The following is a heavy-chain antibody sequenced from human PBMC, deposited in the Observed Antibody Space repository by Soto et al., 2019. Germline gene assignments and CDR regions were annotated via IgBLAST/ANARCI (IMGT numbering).Heavy chain of an antibody. D-gene: IGHD3-10*01. Sequence: GGSLRLSCAASGFTFSSYAMHWVRQAPGKGLEWVAVISYDGSNKYYADSVKGRFTISRDNSKNTLYLQMNSLRAEDMAVYYCAREFVGLLPATGEGADYWGQGTLVTVSS. CDR1: GFTFSSYA. CDR3: AREFVGLLPATGEGADY. CDR2: ISYDGSNK. J-gene: IGHJ4*02. V-gene: IGHV3-30-3*01.